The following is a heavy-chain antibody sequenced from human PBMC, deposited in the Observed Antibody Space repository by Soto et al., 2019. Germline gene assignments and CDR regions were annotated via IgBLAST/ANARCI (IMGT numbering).Heavy chain of an antibody. Sequence: QVQLQESGPGLMKPSGTLSLTCAVSGGSITSNWWSWVRQPPGKGLEWIAEIFHSGSAKYNPSLMSRLTISMDKSKNHLSLNLNSVTAADTAVYYCARHIAVSGTRGFDHWGQGTLVTVSS. CDR3: ARHIAVSGTRGFDH. J-gene: IGHJ4*02. V-gene: IGHV4-4*02. D-gene: IGHD2-21*01. CDR1: GGSITSNW. CDR2: IFHSGSA.